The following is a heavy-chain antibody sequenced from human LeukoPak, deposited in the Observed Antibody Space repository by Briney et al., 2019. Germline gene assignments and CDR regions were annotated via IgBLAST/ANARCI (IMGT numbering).Heavy chain of an antibody. Sequence: SETLSLTSTLSGGSISSSSYYSGWIRQPPGKGLEWNGSIYYSGSTYYNPSLKSRVTISVDTSKNQFSLKLSSVTAADTAVYYCARDYDFWSGYYTAHPLDYYYYMDVWGKGTTVTVSS. D-gene: IGHD3-3*01. CDR1: GGSISSSSYY. V-gene: IGHV4-39*07. CDR2: IYYSGST. CDR3: ARDYDFWSGYYTAHPLDYYYYMDV. J-gene: IGHJ6*03.